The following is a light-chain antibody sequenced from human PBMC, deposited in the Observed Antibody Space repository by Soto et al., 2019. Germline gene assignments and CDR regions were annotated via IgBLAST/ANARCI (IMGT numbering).Light chain of an antibody. CDR2: EVS. CDR3: SSYTRSSTRV. V-gene: IGLV2-14*01. Sequence: QSALTQPASVSGSPGQSITISCTGTSSDVGGYNYVSWYQQHPGKAPKLMIYEVSNRPSGVSNRFSGSKSGNTASLTISGLLAEDEADYYCSSYTRSSTRVFGGGTKLTVL. CDR1: SSDVGGYNY. J-gene: IGLJ3*02.